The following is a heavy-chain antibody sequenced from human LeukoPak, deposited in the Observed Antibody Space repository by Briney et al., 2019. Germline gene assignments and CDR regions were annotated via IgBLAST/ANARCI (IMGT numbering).Heavy chain of an antibody. Sequence: GGSLRLSCAASGFTFSSYAMHWVRQAPGKGLEWVAVISYDGSNKYYADSVKGRFTISRDNSKNTLYLQMNSLRAEDTAVYYCARDMRSSSWYAPYYYYGMDVWGQGTTVTVSS. D-gene: IGHD6-13*01. CDR3: ARDMRSSSWYAPYYYYGMDV. CDR2: ISYDGSNK. J-gene: IGHJ6*02. CDR1: GFTFSSYA. V-gene: IGHV3-30-3*01.